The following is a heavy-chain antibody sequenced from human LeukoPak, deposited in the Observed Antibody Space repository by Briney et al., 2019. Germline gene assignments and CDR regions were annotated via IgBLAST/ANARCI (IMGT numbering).Heavy chain of an antibody. Sequence: ASVKASCKASGYTFTGYYMHWVRQAPGQGLEWMGRINPNSGGTNYAEKFQGRVTMTRDTSISTAYMELSRLRSDDTAVYYCARALQRLNLFKSDAFDIWGQGTMVTVSS. V-gene: IGHV1-2*06. CDR1: GYTFTGYY. CDR3: ARALQRLNLFKSDAFDI. CDR2: INPNSGGT. D-gene: IGHD5-12*01. J-gene: IGHJ3*02.